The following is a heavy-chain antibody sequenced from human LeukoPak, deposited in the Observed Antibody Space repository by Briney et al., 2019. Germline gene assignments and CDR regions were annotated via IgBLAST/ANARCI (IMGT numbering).Heavy chain of an antibody. CDR2: IYHSGHT. D-gene: IGHD1-14*01. J-gene: IGHJ5*02. CDR1: GGSISSYY. Sequence: PSETLSLTRTVSGGSISSYYWSWIRQPPGKGLEWIGGIYHSGHTFYNPSLKSRVTISVETSKNQFSLKLNSVTAADTAVYYCAKEGTVRWFDPWGQGTLVTVSS. CDR3: AKEGTVRWFDP. V-gene: IGHV4-59*04.